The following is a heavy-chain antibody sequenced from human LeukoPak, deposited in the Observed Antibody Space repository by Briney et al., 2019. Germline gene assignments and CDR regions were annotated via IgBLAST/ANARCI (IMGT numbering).Heavy chain of an antibody. CDR2: IIPIFGTA. D-gene: IGHD3-22*01. J-gene: IGHJ6*03. V-gene: IGHV1-69*01. CDR3: ATGKTYYYDSSGYYGTGYYYMDV. Sequence: SVKVSCKASGGTFSSYAISWVRQAPGQGLEWMGGIIPIFGTANYAQKLQGRVTITADESTSTAYMELSSMRSEDTAVYYCATGKTYYYDSSGYYGTGYYYMDVWGKGTTVTVSS. CDR1: GGTFSSYA.